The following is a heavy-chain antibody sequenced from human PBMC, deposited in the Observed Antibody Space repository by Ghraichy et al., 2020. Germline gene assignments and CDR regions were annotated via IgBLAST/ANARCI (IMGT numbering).Heavy chain of an antibody. Sequence: SETLSLTCTVSGGSISSYYWSWIRQPPGKGLEWIGYIYYSGSTNYNPSLKSRVTISVDTSKNQFSLKLSSVTAADTAVYYCARAQGPYARYGMDVWGQGTTVTVSS. CDR3: ARAQGPYARYGMDV. CDR2: IYYSGST. CDR1: GGSISSYY. D-gene: IGHD3-16*01. V-gene: IGHV4-59*01. J-gene: IGHJ6*02.